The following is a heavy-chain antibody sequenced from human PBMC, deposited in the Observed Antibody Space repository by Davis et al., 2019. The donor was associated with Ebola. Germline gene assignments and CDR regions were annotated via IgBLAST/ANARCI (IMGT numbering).Heavy chain of an antibody. V-gene: IGHV4-30-4*01. CDR1: GGSIKNDDFY. CDR3: ARATGAGLDYGGPSDY. J-gene: IGHJ4*02. CDR2: IFHSGIT. Sequence: MPSETLSLTCTVSGGSIKNDDFYWNWIRQPPGKGLEWIGYIFHSGITHYSPSLMSRLTMSVDTSKNQFSLKLRFVTAADTAVYYCARATGAGLDYGGPSDYWGQGIQVTVSS. D-gene: IGHD4-23*01.